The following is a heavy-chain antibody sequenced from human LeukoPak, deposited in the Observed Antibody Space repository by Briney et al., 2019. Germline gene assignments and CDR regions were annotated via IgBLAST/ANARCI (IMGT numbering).Heavy chain of an antibody. J-gene: IGHJ5*02. D-gene: IGHD3-10*01. CDR2: IYYSGST. Sequence: PSETLSLTCTVSGGSISSSSYYWGWIRQPPGKGLEWIGSIYYSGSTYYNPSLKSRVTISVDTSKNHVSLRLSSVTAADTALYYCARSYYGAGSWNDPWGQGTLVTVSS. CDR3: ARSYYGAGSWNDP. V-gene: IGHV4-39*02. CDR1: GGSISSSSYY.